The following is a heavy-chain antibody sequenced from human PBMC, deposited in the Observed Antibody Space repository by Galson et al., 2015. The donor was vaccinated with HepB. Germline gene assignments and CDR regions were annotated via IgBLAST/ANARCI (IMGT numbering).Heavy chain of an antibody. J-gene: IGHJ2*01. CDR1: GGTFSNND. D-gene: IGHD3-9*01. V-gene: IGHV1-69*01. CDR3: ARGFSGEPNLQYFFYWGQGSYWSFDL. CDR2: ITPIFGTP. Sequence: SCKAYGGTFSNNDISWVRQAPGQGPEWMGGITPIFGTPNYSQKFRGRLTISADESTRTVYMQLNSLRSEDTAVYFCARGFSGEPNLQYFFYWGQGSYWSFDLWGRGTLVTVSS.